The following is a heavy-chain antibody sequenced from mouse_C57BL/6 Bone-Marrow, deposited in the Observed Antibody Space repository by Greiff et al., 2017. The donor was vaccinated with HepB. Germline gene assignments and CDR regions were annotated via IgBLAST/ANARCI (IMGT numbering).Heavy chain of an antibody. Sequence: VQLQQSGAELVRPGASVKLSCKASGYTFTDYYINWVKQRPGQGLEWIARIYPGSGNTYYNEKFKGKATLTAEKSSSTAYMQLSSLTSEDSAVYFCARRTAYYAMDYWGQGTSVTVSS. CDR1: GYTFTDYY. D-gene: IGHD1-2*01. CDR3: ARRTAYYAMDY. V-gene: IGHV1-76*01. CDR2: IYPGSGNT. J-gene: IGHJ4*01.